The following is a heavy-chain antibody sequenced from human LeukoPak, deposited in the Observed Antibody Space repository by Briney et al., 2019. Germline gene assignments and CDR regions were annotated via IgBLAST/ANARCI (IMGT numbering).Heavy chain of an antibody. D-gene: IGHD6-19*01. CDR2: IYYSGST. Sequence: SETLSLTCTVSGGSISSYYWSWIRQPPGKGLEWIGYIYYSGSTNYNPSLKSRVTISVDTSKNQFSLKLSSVTAADTAVYYCARVRSSGWTENDYWGQGTLVTVSS. V-gene: IGHV4-59*01. CDR1: GGSISSYY. J-gene: IGHJ4*02. CDR3: ARVRSSGWTENDY.